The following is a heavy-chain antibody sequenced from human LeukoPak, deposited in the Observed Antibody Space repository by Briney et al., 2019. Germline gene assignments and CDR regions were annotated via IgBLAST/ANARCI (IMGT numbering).Heavy chain of an antibody. D-gene: IGHD4-17*01. CDR3: ARDAYGDYEFDAFDI. J-gene: IGHJ3*02. V-gene: IGHV4-30-4*01. CDR1: GGSISSGDYY. CDR2: IYYSGST. Sequence: SETLSLTCTVSGGSISSGDYYWSWIRQPPGKGLEWIGYIYYSGSTYYNPPLKSRVTISVDTSKSQFSLKLSSVTAADTAVYYCARDAYGDYEFDAFDIWGQGTMVTVSS.